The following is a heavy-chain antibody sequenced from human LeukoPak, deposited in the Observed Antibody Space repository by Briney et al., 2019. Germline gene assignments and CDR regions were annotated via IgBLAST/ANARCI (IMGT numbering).Heavy chain of an antibody. CDR2: IYHSGST. CDR1: GPSISSGYY. J-gene: IGHJ6*03. V-gene: IGHV4-38-2*02. D-gene: IGHD2-8*02. CDR3: AREFWSNYYYYMYV. Sequence: SETLSLTCTVSGPSISSGYYWGWIRPPPGKGLEWIGDIYHSGSTYYKPSLKSRVSISLDTSKNQFSLKLTSVTAADTAVYYCAREFWSNYYYYMYVWGKGTTVTVSS.